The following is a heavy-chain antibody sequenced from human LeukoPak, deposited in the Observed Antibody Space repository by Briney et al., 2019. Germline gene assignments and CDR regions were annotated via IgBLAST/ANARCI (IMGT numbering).Heavy chain of an antibody. D-gene: IGHD3-10*01. Sequence: GASVKVSCKAPGYTFTSYGISWVRQAPGQGLEWMGWISAYNGNTNYAQKLQGRVTMTTDTSTSTAYMELRSLRSDDTAVYYCARVPMVRGSPSYYFVYWGQGTLVTVSS. CDR1: GYTFTSYG. J-gene: IGHJ4*02. CDR3: ARVPMVRGSPSYYFVY. CDR2: ISAYNGNT. V-gene: IGHV1-18*01.